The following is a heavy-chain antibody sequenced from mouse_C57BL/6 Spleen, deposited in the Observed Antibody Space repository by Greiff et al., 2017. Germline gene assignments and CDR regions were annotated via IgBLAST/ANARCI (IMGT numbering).Heavy chain of an antibody. CDR1: GYSITSDY. D-gene: IGHD1-1*01. CDR2: ISYSGST. Sequence: EVHLVESGPGLAKPSQTLSLTCSVTGYSITSDYWNWIRKFPGNKLEYMGYISYSGSTYYNPSLKSRISITRDTSKNQYYLQLNSVTTEDTATYYCARRRSGSSSYYYAMDYWGQGTSVTVSS. J-gene: IGHJ4*01. CDR3: ARRRSGSSSYYYAMDY. V-gene: IGHV3-8*01.